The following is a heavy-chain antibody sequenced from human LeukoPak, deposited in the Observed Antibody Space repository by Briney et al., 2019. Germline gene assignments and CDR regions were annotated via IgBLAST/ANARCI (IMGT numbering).Heavy chain of an antibody. J-gene: IGHJ4*02. D-gene: IGHD4-17*01. CDR2: IYYSGST. Sequence: SETLSLTCAVSGGSISDYFSPYYWTWIRQPPGKGLEWMGYIYYSGSTNYSPSFKSRVTILADPSKNQFSLKLSSVTAADTAVYYCAREASHGADQLFDYWGQGILVTVSS. CDR3: AREASHGADQLFDY. V-gene: IGHV4-59*12. CDR1: GGSISDYFSPYY.